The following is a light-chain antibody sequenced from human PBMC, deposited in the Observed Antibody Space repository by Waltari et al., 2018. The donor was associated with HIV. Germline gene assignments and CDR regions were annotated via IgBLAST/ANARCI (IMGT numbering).Light chain of an antibody. CDR3: SSYAGARGGV. CDR1: SSDIGSYNL. Sequence: QSALTQPASVSESPGQSTTISCSGTSSDIGSYNLVSWYQQHPGKAPKPSIYDVNKPPPGVSNRFSGSKSGNTASLTISGLQAEDEADYYCSSYAGARGGVVGGGTKLTVL. CDR2: DVN. V-gene: IGLV2-23*02. J-gene: IGLJ2*01.